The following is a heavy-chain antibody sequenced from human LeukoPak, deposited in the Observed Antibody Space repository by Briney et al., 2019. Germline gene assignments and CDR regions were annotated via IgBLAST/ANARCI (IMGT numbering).Heavy chain of an antibody. Sequence: ASVKVSCKASGYTFTAYYIHWVRQAPGQGFEWMGRINPKNGDTNYAQKFQDRVTMTRDTSISTAYMELSRLRSDDTAVYYCARDGDIVVVPAAMYYYYYYMDVWGKGTTVTISS. CDR2: INPKNGDT. V-gene: IGHV1-2*06. CDR3: ARDGDIVVVPAAMYYYYYYMDV. CDR1: GYTFTAYY. J-gene: IGHJ6*03. D-gene: IGHD2-2*01.